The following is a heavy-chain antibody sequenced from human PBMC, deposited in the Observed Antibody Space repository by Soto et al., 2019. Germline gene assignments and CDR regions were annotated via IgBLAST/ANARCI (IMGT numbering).Heavy chain of an antibody. CDR2: IYYGGST. V-gene: IGHV4-59*08. J-gene: IGHJ4*02. D-gene: IGHD7-27*01. Sequence: QVQLQESGPGLVKPSETLSLTCTVSGDSISSYYWTWIRQPPGKGLEWIAFIYYGGSTNYNPSLKSRVTISVDTSKTQFSLNLNSVTAADTAVYYCARPGRDWGSLEYWGQGTRVTVSS. CDR1: GDSISSYY. CDR3: ARPGRDWGSLEY.